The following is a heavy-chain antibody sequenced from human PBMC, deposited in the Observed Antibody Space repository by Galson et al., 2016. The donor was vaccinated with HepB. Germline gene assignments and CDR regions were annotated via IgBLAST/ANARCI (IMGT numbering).Heavy chain of an antibody. CDR1: GFPFSSYL. D-gene: IGHD5-18*01. CDR2: VNSDGSST. Sequence: SLRLSCAASGFPFSSYLMHWVRQAPGKGLVWVSRVNSDGSSTSYADSVKGRFTISKDNAKNTLYLQMNSLRAEDTAVYFCAREGYGPLYYYFYYMDVWGQGTLVTVSS. J-gene: IGHJ6*03. CDR3: AREGYGPLYYYFYYMDV. V-gene: IGHV3-74*01.